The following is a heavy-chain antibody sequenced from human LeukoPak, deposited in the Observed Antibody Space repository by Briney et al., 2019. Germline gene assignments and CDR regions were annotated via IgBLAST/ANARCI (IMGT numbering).Heavy chain of an antibody. CDR2: IDPSESDT. CDR3: ARHDYYGSRSYGDY. D-gene: IGHD3-10*01. J-gene: IGHJ4*02. V-gene: IGHV5-10-1*01. CDR1: GYSFTSYW. Sequence: NRGESLKISCKGSGYSFTSYWISWVRQMPGKGLEWMGRIDPSESDTNYSPSFQGHVTISTDKSISTAYLQWSSLKASDTAIYYCARHDYYGSRSYGDYWGQGTLVTVSS.